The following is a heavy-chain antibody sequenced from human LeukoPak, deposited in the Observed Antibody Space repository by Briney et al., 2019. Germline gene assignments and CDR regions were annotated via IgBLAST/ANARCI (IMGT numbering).Heavy chain of an antibody. CDR3: AKDPNPFYDFWSGYK. CDR2: IGGRDDRT. D-gene: IGHD3-3*01. Sequence: GGSLRLSCAASGFTFAEHTMTWLRQAPGKGLEWVSIIGGRDDRTYYADSVEGRFTISRDNSKNILYLQMSSLGAEDTAVYYCAKDPNPFYDFWSGYKWGQGTLVTVSS. CDR1: GFTFAEHT. J-gene: IGHJ4*02. V-gene: IGHV3-23*01.